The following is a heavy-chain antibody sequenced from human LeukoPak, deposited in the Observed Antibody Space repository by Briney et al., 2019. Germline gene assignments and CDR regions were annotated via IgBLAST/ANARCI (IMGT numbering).Heavy chain of an antibody. CDR1: GFSLSTSGMC. CDR2: LDWNDNK. V-gene: IGHV2-70*11. Sequence: SGPALVKPTQTLTLTCTFSGFSLSTSGMCVSWIRQPPGKALEWLARLDWNDNKYYAASLKTRLTISKDTSKNQVFLTMTNMDPVDTAAYYCARIDNYGGREDYWGQGTLVTVSS. J-gene: IGHJ4*02. CDR3: ARIDNYGGREDY. D-gene: IGHD4-23*01.